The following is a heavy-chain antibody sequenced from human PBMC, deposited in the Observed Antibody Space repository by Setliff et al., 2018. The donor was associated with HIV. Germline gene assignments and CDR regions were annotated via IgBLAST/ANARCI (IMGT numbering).Heavy chain of an antibody. Sequence: GGSLRLSCETSGFIFTNAWMSWVRQSPRKGLEWLARIKSKSDGGTTSYAAPVKDRFTISRDDSRNTLYLQMNSMKSDDTATYYCVGHYYDPLTGYYVWFFDVWGRGTLVTAPQ. CDR2: IKSKSDGGTT. CDR3: VGHYYDPLTGYYVWFFDV. J-gene: IGHJ2*01. V-gene: IGHV3-15*05. CDR1: GFIFTNAW. D-gene: IGHD3-9*01.